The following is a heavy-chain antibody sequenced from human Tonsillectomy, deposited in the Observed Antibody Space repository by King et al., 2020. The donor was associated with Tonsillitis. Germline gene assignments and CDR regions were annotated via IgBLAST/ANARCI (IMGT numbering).Heavy chain of an antibody. CDR2: IRRSSCYI. J-gene: IGHJ3*02. V-gene: IGHV3-21*01. CDR1: GFTSSSYS. D-gene: IGHD3-3*01. CDR3: VRDTTSYYDFWSGYYNAFDI. Sequence: QLVQSGGGLVKPGESLRLSCAASGFTSSSYSMNLVRQAPGQGLEWFASIRRSSCYIYYADSVKGRFTISRDNAKNSLYLQMNSPGAEDTAVYYCVRDTTSYYDFWSGYYNAFDIWGQGTMVTVSS.